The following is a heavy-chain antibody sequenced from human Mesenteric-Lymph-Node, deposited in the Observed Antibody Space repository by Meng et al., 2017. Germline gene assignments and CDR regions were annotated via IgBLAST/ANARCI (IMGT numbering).Heavy chain of an antibody. J-gene: IGHJ4*02. Sequence: QVQLLRSGARLNKPAASVTVSCKASGYTFTGYCMHWVRQAPGQGLEWMGWINPNSGGTNYAQKFQGRVTMTRDTSISTAYMELSRLRSDDTAVYYCARDWYYGSGDDYWGQGTLVTVSS. CDR1: GYTFTGYC. CDR3: ARDWYYGSGDDY. CDR2: INPNSGGT. D-gene: IGHD3-10*01. V-gene: IGHV1-2*02.